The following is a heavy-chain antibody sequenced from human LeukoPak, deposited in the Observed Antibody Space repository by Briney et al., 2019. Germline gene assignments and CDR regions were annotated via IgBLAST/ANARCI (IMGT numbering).Heavy chain of an antibody. CDR2: IYHSGST. CDR1: GGSISSGGYS. CDR3: ATDGNFDL. V-gene: IGHV4-30-2*02. J-gene: IGHJ2*01. D-gene: IGHD5-24*01. Sequence: SETLSLTCAVSGGSISSGGYSWSWIRQPPGKGLEWIGYIYHSGSTSYNPSLRSRVTISVDTSKNQFSLKLSSVTAADTAVYYCATDGNFDLWGRGTLVTVSS.